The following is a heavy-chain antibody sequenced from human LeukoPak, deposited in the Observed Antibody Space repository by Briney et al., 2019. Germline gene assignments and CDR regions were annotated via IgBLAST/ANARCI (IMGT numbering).Heavy chain of an antibody. CDR3: ARVATPPSGYYYYYMDV. V-gene: IGHV3-11*01. J-gene: IGHJ6*03. Sequence: GGSLRLSCAASGFTFSDYYMSWIRQAPGKGLEWASYISSSGSTIYYAGSVKGRFTISRDNAKNSLYLQMNSLRAEDTAVYYCARVATPPSGYYYYYMDVWGKGTTVTISS. CDR2: ISSSGSTI. CDR1: GFTFSDYY. D-gene: IGHD2-15*01.